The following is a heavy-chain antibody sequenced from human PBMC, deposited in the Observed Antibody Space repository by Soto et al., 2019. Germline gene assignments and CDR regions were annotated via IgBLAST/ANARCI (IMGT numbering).Heavy chain of an antibody. V-gene: IGHV3-48*01. CDR2: ISSSSSTI. CDR1: GFTFSSYS. J-gene: IGHJ2*01. D-gene: IGHD5-18*01. CDR3: ARVGYSYGHYWYFDL. Sequence: PGGSLRLSCAASGFTFSSYSMNWVRQAPGKGLEWVSYISSSSSTIYYADSVKGRFTISRDNAKNSLYLQMNSLRAEDTAVYYCARVGYSYGHYWYFDLWGRGTLVTVSS.